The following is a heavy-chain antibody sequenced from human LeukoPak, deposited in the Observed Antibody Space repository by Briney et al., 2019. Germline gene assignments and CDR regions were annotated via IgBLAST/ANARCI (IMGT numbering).Heavy chain of an antibody. V-gene: IGHV3-48*04. CDR2: ISSSSSTI. J-gene: IGHJ4*02. CDR3: ARDGYDILTGYPFTDY. Sequence: GGSLRLSCAASGFTFSSYSMNWVRQAPGKGLEWVSYISSSSSTIYYADSVKGRFTISRDNAKNSLYLQMNSLRAEDTAVYYCARDGYDILTGYPFTDYWGQGTLVTVSS. D-gene: IGHD3-9*01. CDR1: GFTFSSYS.